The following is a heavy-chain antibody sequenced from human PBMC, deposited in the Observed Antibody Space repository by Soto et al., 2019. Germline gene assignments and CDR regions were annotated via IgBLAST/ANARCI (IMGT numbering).Heavy chain of an antibody. Sequence: ASVKVSCKASGYTFADYAIHWVRLAPGQSLEWMGWINGGDGRTKYSRKFQDRVTFTRDTSATTAYMELNSLSSEDTAVYYCAQSSGWYALHYWGQGTLVTVSS. CDR1: GYTFADYA. V-gene: IGHV1-3*01. D-gene: IGHD6-19*01. CDR2: INGGDGRT. J-gene: IGHJ4*02. CDR3: AQSSGWYALHY.